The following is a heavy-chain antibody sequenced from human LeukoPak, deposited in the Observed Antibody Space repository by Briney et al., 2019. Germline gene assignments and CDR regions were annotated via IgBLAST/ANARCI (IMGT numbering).Heavy chain of an antibody. CDR1: GYTFTSYY. J-gene: IGHJ4*02. CDR2: INPSGGST. CDR3: AGAAAVSGFDY. D-gene: IGHD6-13*01. Sequence: ASVKVSCKASGYTFTSYYMHWVRQAPGQGLEWMGIINPSGGSTSYAQKFQGRVTMTRDTSTSTVYMELSSLISEDTAVYYCAGAAAVSGFDYWGQGTLVTVSS. V-gene: IGHV1-46*01.